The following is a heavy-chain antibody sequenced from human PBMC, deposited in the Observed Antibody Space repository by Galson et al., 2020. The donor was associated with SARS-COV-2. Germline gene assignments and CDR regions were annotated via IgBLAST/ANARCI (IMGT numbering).Heavy chain of an antibody. J-gene: IGHJ4*02. CDR1: RDTISIYV. CDR3: ATIGRGGCNSQNS. D-gene: IGHD6-19*01. V-gene: IGHV3-23*01. CDR2: FRGRGGDI. Sequence: GGSLSLSCAASRDTISIYVLCWVRQAPGKGPEWVAGFRGRGGDIYDADSVKGRFTTSTDTSKDILYLHMNSLRDDDTAAYYCATIGRGGCNSQNSWGRGTLGAVSS.